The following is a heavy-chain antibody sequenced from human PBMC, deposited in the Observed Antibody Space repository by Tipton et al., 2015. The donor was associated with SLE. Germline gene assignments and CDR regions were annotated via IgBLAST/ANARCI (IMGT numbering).Heavy chain of an antibody. J-gene: IGHJ6*03. CDR3: ARISTGGGQIYYYYYMDV. V-gene: IGHV4-59*01. D-gene: IGHD2-2*01. CDR1: GGSISSYY. Sequence: TLSLTCTVSGGSISSYYWSWIRQPPGKGLEWIGNIYYRGTTNYNPSLKSRVTISVDTSKNQFSLKLSSVTAADTAVYYCARISTGGGQIYYYYYMDVWGKGTTVTVSS. CDR2: IYYRGTT.